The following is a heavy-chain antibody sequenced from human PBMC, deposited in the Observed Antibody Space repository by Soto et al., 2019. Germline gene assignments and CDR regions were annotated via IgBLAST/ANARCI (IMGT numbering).Heavy chain of an antibody. J-gene: IGHJ5*02. V-gene: IGHV4-4*07. Sequence: SETLSLTCTVSGGSISSYYWSWIRQPGGKGLEWIGRIYTSGSTNYNPSLKSRVTMSVDTSKNQFSLKLSSVTAADTAVYYCARDRSTSSDNWFDPWGQGTLVTVSP. D-gene: IGHD2-2*01. CDR2: IYTSGST. CDR1: GGSISSYY. CDR3: ARDRSTSSDNWFDP.